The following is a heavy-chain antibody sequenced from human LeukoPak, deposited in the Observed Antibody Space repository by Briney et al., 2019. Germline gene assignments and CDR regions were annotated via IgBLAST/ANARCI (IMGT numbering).Heavy chain of an antibody. CDR1: GYTFTSYG. V-gene: IGHV1-18*01. CDR2: ISAYNDNT. Sequence: ASVKVSCKASGYTFTSYGISWVRQAPGQGLEWMGWISAYNDNTNYAQKLQGRVTMTTDTSTSTAYMELRSLRSDDTAVYYCAREDGDGDYYYYYGMDVWGQGTTVTVSS. D-gene: IGHD4-17*01. CDR3: AREDGDGDYYYYYGMDV. J-gene: IGHJ6*02.